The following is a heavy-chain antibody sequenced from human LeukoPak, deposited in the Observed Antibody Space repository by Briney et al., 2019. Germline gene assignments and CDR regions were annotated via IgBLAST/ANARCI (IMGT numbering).Heavy chain of an antibody. CDR3: ARDTDYGDYLGAFDI. J-gene: IGHJ3*02. V-gene: IGHV4-59*01. D-gene: IGHD4-17*01. Sequence: SETLSLTCTVSGGSISSYYWSWIRQPLGKGLEWIGYIYYSGSTNYNPSLKSRVTISVDTSKNQFSLKLSSVTAADTAVYYCARDTDYGDYLGAFDIWGQGTMVTVSS. CDR2: IYYSGST. CDR1: GGSISSYY.